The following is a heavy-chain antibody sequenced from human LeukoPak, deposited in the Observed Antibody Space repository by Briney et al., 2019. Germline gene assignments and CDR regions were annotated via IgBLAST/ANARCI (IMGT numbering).Heavy chain of an antibody. CDR2: INPNSGGT. CDR3: ARESGGSYPTFDY. J-gene: IGHJ4*02. Sequence: GASVKVSCKASGYTFTGYYMHWVRQAPGQGLEWMGWINPNSGGTNYAQKFQGRVTMTRDTSISTAYMELSRLRSDDTAVYYCARESGGSYPTFDYWGQGTLVTVSS. V-gene: IGHV1-2*02. D-gene: IGHD1-26*01. CDR1: GYTFTGYY.